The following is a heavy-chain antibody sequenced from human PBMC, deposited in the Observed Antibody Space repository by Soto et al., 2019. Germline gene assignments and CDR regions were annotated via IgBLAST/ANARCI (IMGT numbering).Heavy chain of an antibody. CDR2: IKPNSGGT. CDR3: AKETSSDWPLNWFDP. Sequence: ASVKVSCKASGFIFTGYYIHWVRQAPGQGLEWMGWIKPNSGGTKYAQKFQGRVTMTRDTSITTAFLELSGLRSDDTAVYYCAKETSSDWPLNWFDPWGQGTLVTVSS. CDR1: GFIFTGYY. J-gene: IGHJ5*02. V-gene: IGHV1-2*02. D-gene: IGHD3-22*01.